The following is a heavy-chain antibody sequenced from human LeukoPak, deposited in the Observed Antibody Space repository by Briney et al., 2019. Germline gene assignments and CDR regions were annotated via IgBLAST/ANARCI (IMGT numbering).Heavy chain of an antibody. D-gene: IGHD2-2*01. CDR2: ISNNGGYT. V-gene: IGHV3-23*01. CDR1: GFTFSSYA. J-gene: IGHJ4*02. CDR3: AKDARSVVIVPAALFDF. Sequence: GGSLRLSCAASGFTFSSYAMSWVRQAPGKGLEWVSAISNNGGYTYYADSVQGRFTISRDNSKNTLYLQMNSLRAEDTAIYYCAKDARSVVIVPAALFDFWGQGTLVTVSS.